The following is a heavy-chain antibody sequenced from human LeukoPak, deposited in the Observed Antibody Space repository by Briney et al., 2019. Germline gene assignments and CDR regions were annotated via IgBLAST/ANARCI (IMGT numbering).Heavy chain of an antibody. J-gene: IGHJ4*02. CDR1: GDSVSRNNAG. D-gene: IGHD6-6*01. V-gene: IGHV6-1*01. CDR3: ARTSIAARPFWWSAYYFDY. Sequence: SQTLSLTCAISGDSVSRNNAGWSWIRQSPSRGLEWLGRTYYRSKWYSDFAPSMRNRITINPDTSKNQFSLQLNSVTPEDTAVYYCARTSIAARPFWWSAYYFDYWGQGTLVTVSS. CDR2: TYYRSKWYS.